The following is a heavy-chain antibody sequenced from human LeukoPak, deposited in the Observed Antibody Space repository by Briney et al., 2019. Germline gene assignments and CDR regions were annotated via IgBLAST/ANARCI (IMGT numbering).Heavy chain of an antibody. CDR3: AKDIADSSSGYYYYYYGMDV. CDR1: GFTFDDYA. J-gene: IGHJ6*02. D-gene: IGHD6-13*01. CDR2: ISWNSGSM. V-gene: IGHV3-9*01. Sequence: GRSLRLSCAASGFTFDDYAMHWVRQAPGKGLEWVSGISWNSGSMGYADSVKGRFTISRDNAKNSLYLQMNSLRAEDTALYYCAKDIADSSSGYYYYYYGMDVWGQGTTVTVSS.